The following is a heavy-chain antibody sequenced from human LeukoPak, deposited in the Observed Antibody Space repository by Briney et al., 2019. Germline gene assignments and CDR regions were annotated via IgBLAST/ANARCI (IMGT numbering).Heavy chain of an antibody. Sequence: ASVKVSCKTSGYTFSNYDIYWVRQAPGQGLECMGWISGYTGDTKYAQILQGRFTVTTDTSTSTACYCARAGYCGDGGCRGGSAFDVWGQGTMVTVSS. V-gene: IGHV1-18*01. CDR2: ISGYTGDT. CDR3: SAFDV. D-gene: IGHD2-15*01. CDR1: GYTFSNYD. J-gene: IGHJ3*01.